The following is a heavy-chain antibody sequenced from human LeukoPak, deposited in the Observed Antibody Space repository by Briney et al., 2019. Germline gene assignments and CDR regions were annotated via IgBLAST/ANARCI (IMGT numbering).Heavy chain of an antibody. V-gene: IGHV1-69*13. CDR3: ARDPHHYYDSSGYWDYYGMDV. CDR1: GGTFISYA. D-gene: IGHD3-22*01. J-gene: IGHJ6*02. Sequence: SVKVSCKASGGTFISYAISWVRQAPGQGLEWMGGIIPIFGTANYAQKFQGRVTITADESTSTAYMELSSLRSEDTAVYYCARDPHHYYDSSGYWDYYGMDVWGQGTTVTVSS. CDR2: IIPIFGTA.